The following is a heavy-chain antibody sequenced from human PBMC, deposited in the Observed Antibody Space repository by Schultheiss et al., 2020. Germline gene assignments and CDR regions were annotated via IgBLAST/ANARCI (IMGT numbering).Heavy chain of an antibody. CDR2: ISAYNGNT. V-gene: IGHV1-18*01. J-gene: IGHJ6*02. D-gene: IGHD2-2*02. CDR3: ARKGYCSSTSCYNAGSVYYGMDV. Sequence: ASVKVSCKASGYTFTSYGISWVRQAPGQGLEWMGWISAYNGNTNYAQKLQGRVTMTTDTSTSTAYMELRSLRSDDTAVYYCARKGYCSSTSCYNAGSVYYGMDVWGQGTTVTVSS. CDR1: GYTFTSYG.